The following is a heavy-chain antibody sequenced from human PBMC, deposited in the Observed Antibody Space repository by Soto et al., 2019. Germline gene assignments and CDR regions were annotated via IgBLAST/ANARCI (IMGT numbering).Heavy chain of an antibody. J-gene: IGHJ4*02. Sequence: GESLKISCKASGYSFSDYWLGWVRQVPGKGLEWMGIIYPGDSDTAYSPAFQGQISMSVDKSIGTAYLQLNSLTASDTAMYYCARPSKRGYSYGYPGYFDYWGQGTLVTVSS. D-gene: IGHD5-18*01. CDR1: GYSFSDYW. CDR3: ARPSKRGYSYGYPGYFDY. V-gene: IGHV5-51*01. CDR2: IYPGDSDT.